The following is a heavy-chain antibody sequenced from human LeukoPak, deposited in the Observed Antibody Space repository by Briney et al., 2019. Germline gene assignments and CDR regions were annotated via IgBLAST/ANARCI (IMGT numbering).Heavy chain of an antibody. CDR1: GYIFTSYY. CDR2: INPSGGST. Sequence: ASVKVSCKAFGYIFTSYYMHWVRQAPGPGLEWMGIINPSGGSTSYAQKFQGRVTMNRDTSTSTVYMELSSLRSEDTAVYYCARGTYSLFDYWGQGTLVTVSS. V-gene: IGHV1-46*01. CDR3: ARGTYSLFDY. D-gene: IGHD2-21*01. J-gene: IGHJ4*02.